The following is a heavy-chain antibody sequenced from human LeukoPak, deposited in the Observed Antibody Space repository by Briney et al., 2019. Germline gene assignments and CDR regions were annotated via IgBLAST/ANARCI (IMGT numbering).Heavy chain of an antibody. J-gene: IGHJ5*02. CDR3: ARDVALYSGYDWDWFDP. D-gene: IGHD5-12*01. V-gene: IGHV4-61*02. CDR2: IYTSGST. Sequence: SETLSLTCTVSGGSISSGSYYWSWIRQPAGKGLEWIGRIYTSGSTNYNPSLKSRVTISVDTSKNQFSLKLSSVTAADTAVYYCARDVALYSGYDWDWFDPWGQGTLVTVSS. CDR1: GGSISSGSYY.